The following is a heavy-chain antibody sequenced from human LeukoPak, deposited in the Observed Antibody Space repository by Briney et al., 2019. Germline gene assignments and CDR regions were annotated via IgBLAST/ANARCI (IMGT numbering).Heavy chain of an antibody. V-gene: IGHV4-59*02. Sequence: SETLSLTCTVSGASVSAYYWTWIRQPPGKRLEWLGYIHDSGSANYNPSLNSRLTMSLDASKNQFSLKLSSVSAADAAVYYCVQVRLAGLFDPWGQGTLVTVSS. D-gene: IGHD3-3*02. CDR2: IHDSGSA. CDR3: VQVRLAGLFDP. CDR1: GASVSAYY. J-gene: IGHJ5*02.